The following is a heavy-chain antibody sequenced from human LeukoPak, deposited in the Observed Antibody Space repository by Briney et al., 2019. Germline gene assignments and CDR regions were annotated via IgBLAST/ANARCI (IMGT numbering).Heavy chain of an antibody. CDR3: ARGWATTVKTFDY. J-gene: IGHJ4*02. CDR1: GGSITSYY. CDR2: IYYSGST. Sequence: SETLSLTCTVSGGSITSYYWSWIRQPPGKGLEWIGSIYYSGSTYYNPSLKSRVTISVDTSKNQFSLKLSSVTAADTAVYYCARGWATTVKTFDYWGQGTLVTVSS. V-gene: IGHV4-39*07. D-gene: IGHD4-17*01.